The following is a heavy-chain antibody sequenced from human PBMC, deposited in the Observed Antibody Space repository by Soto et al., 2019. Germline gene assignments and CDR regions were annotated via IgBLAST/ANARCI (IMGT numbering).Heavy chain of an antibody. D-gene: IGHD4-4*01. V-gene: IGHV1-2*02. CDR1: GYPFSDNQ. J-gene: IGHJ5*02. Sequence: ASVKVSCKASGYPFSDNQIHWLRRAPGQGLEWMGRINPKSDDTNYAQKFQGRVTMTRDTSIDTAYLELTGLTSDDTATYYCARKPSLDYIRRGLDPWGQGTLVTVSS. CDR3: ARKPSLDYIRRGLDP. CDR2: INPKSDDT.